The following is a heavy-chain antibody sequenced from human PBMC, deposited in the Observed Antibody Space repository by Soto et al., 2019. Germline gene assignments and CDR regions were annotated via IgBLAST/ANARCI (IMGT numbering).Heavy chain of an antibody. CDR1: GGTFSSYT. Sequence: ASVKVSCKASGGTFSSYTISWVRQAPGQGLEWMGRIIPILGIANYAQKFQGRVTITADKSTSTAYMELSSLRSEDTAVYYCARVLGPKGGAAFDIWGQGTMVTVSS. CDR3: ARVLGPKGGAAFDI. V-gene: IGHV1-69*02. CDR2: IIPILGIA. D-gene: IGHD3-16*01. J-gene: IGHJ3*02.